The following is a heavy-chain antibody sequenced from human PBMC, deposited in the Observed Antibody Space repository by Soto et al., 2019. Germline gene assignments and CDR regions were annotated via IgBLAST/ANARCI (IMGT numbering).Heavy chain of an antibody. V-gene: IGHV3-48*01. Sequence: GGSLRLSCAASGFNFSSYSMNWVRQAPGKGLEWISFISFSSGTIYYADSVKGRFTISRDNAKSSLHLQMNSLRAEDTAIYYCAKDRVCSSGGYDGQRWGRNNWFDSWGQGTLVTVSS. CDR3: AKDRVCSSGGYDGQRWGRNNWFDS. CDR1: GFNFSSYS. D-gene: IGHD6-19*01. J-gene: IGHJ5*01. CDR2: ISFSSGTI.